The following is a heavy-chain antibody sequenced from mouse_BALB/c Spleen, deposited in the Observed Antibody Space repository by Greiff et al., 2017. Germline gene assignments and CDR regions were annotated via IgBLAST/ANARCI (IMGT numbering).Heavy chain of an antibody. CDR1: GYAFTNYL. Sequence: QVQLQQSGAELVRPGTSVKVSCKASGYAFTNYLIEWVKQRPGQGLEWIGVINPGSGGTNYNEKFKGKATLTADKSSSTAYMQLSSLTSDDSAVYFGARALITTVVVHFDVWGAGTTVTVSS. J-gene: IGHJ1*01. CDR3: ARALITTVVVHFDV. V-gene: IGHV1-54*01. CDR2: INPGSGGT. D-gene: IGHD1-1*01.